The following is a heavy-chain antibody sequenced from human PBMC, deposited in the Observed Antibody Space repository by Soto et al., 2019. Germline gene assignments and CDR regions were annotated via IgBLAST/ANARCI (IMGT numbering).Heavy chain of an antibody. Sequence: EVHLVESGGGLVKPGGSLRLSCKASGFIFSDYAMNWVRQAPGKGLEWVSSISGSGTYIYYADSVKGRFTVSRDNAKNSLELHMSTLKGEDTAVYFCARDTYKVDTAVALAAYYFDSWGQGALVTVSS. D-gene: IGHD5-18*01. CDR2: ISGSGTYI. J-gene: IGHJ4*02. CDR3: ARDTYKVDTAVALAAYYFDS. CDR1: GFIFSDYA. V-gene: IGHV3-21*01.